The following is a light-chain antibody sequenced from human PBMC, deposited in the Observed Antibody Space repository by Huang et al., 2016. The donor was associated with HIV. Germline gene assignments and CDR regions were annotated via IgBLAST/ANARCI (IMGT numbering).Light chain of an antibody. Sequence: IVLTQSPATLSLPPGHTATVSCRASESVKSHLAWYQQKPGQAPRLLIQDAFKRAPGISSRFSGSGSGTAFTLTISSLEPEDSAIYYCQQRDNWLTFGGGTKIEI. J-gene: IGKJ4*01. CDR2: DAF. V-gene: IGKV3-11*01. CDR3: QQRDNWLT. CDR1: ESVKSH.